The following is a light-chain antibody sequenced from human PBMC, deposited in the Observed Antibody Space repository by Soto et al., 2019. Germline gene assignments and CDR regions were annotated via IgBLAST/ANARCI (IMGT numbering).Light chain of an antibody. Sequence: DIRMTQSPSTLSPSVGDRVTITCRASQNIRGWLAWYQQKPGKAPKLLIYDASTLESGVPSRFSGSGSGTEFTLTISSLQPDDFATSYCQQYNSYSWTFGQGTTVAIK. CDR1: QNIRGW. CDR3: QQYNSYSWT. V-gene: IGKV1-5*01. J-gene: IGKJ1*01. CDR2: DAS.